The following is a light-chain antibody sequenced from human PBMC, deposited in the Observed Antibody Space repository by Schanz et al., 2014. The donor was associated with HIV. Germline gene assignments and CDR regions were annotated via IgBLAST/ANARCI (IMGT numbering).Light chain of an antibody. V-gene: IGKV3D-20*01. J-gene: IGKJ4*02. Sequence: EIVLTQSPATLTLSPGQRATLSCGASEYVSGNFVAWYQQKPGLAPRLLIYDASTRAAGIPDRFSGSGSGSAFTLTISSLEPEDFAVYYCQHFGDSRGTFGGGTKVDI. CDR2: DAS. CDR1: EYVSGNF. CDR3: QHFGDSRGT.